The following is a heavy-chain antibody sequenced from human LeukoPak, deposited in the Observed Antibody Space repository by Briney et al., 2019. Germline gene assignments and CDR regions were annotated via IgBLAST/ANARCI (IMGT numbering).Heavy chain of an antibody. CDR3: AREDGGDTFDI. CDR2: TSASASSI. CDR1: GFTFSSYE. V-gene: IGHV3-48*03. D-gene: IGHD2-15*01. Sequence: PGGSLRLSCAASGFTFSSYEMNWVRLAPGKGLEWVSYTSASASSIYYADSVKGRFTISRDNAKNSLYLQMNSLRAEDTAVYYCAREDGGDTFDIWGQGTMVTVSS. J-gene: IGHJ3*02.